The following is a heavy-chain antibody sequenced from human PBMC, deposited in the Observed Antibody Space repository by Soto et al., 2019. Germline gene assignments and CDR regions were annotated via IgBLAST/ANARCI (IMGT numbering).Heavy chain of an antibody. J-gene: IGHJ6*02. CDR2: ISWNSGSI. D-gene: IGHD6-13*01. CDR1: GFTFDDYA. CDR3: AKGQLAYYYYYGMDA. V-gene: IGHV3-9*01. Sequence: PGGSLRLSCAASGFTFDDYAMHWVRQAPGKGLEWVSGISWNSGSIGYADSVKGRFTISRDNAKNSLYLQMNSLRAEDTALYYCAKGQLAYYYYYGMDAWGQGTTVTVSS.